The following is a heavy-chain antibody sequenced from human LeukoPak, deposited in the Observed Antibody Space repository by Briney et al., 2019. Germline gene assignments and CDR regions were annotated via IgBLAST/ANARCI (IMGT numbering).Heavy chain of an antibody. J-gene: IGHJ6*03. V-gene: IGHV4-34*01. D-gene: IGHD3-10*01. CDR3: ARRLRGYYYGSGSYRYYYYYMDV. CDR1: GGSFSGYY. CDR2: INHSGST. Sequence: SETLSLTCAVYGGSFSGYYWSWIRQPPGKGLEWIGEINHSGSTNYNPSLKSRVTISVDTSKNQFSLKLSSVTAADTTVYYCARRLRGYYYGSGSYRYYYYYMDVWGKGPRSPSP.